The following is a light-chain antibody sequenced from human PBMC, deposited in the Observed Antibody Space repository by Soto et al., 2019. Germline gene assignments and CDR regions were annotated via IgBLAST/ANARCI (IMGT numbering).Light chain of an antibody. CDR1: SGHSSYI. Sequence: QLVLTQSSSASASRGSSVKLTCTLSSGHSSYIIAWHQQQPGKAPRYLMKLEGSGSYNKGSGVPDRFSGSSSGADRYLTISNLQFEDEADYYCETWDSNTRVFGGGTQLTVL. CDR2: LEGSGSY. V-gene: IGLV4-60*02. J-gene: IGLJ3*02. CDR3: ETWDSNTRV.